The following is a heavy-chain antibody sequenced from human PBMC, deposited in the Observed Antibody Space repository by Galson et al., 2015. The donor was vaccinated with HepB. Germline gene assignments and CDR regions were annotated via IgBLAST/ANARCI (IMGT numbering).Heavy chain of an antibody. J-gene: IGHJ4*02. CDR3: ARREYYYDHYFDY. D-gene: IGHD3-22*01. CDR1: GFSFSSYA. Sequence: SLRLSCAASGFSFSSYAMNWVRQAPGKGLEWVSGISGRGGSTHYAESVKGRFIISRGNSEKILYLQMNSLRVEDTARYFCARREYYYDHYFDYWGQGTLVTVSS. CDR2: ISGRGGST. V-gene: IGHV3-23*01.